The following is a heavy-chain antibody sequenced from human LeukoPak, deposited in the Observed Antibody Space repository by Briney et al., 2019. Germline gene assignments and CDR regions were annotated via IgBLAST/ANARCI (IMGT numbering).Heavy chain of an antibody. CDR3: ARSLGYYDY. V-gene: IGHV3-7*01. J-gene: IGHJ4*02. CDR2: IKQDGSEK. D-gene: IGHD3-22*01. Sequence: PGGSLRLSCAASGFTFNSYWMSWVRQAPGKGLEWVANIKQDGSEKNYVDSVKGRFTISRDNAKNSLYLQMNSLRAEDTAVYYCARSLGYYDYWGQGTLVTVSS. CDR1: GFTFNSYW.